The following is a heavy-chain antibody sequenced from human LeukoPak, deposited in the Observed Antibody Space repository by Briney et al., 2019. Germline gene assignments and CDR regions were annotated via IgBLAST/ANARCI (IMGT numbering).Heavy chain of an antibody. V-gene: IGHV3-23*01. Sequence: GGSVRLSCAASGFTFSTYWMHWVRQAPGKGLEWVATISGRTGATYYGDSVKGRFTISRDNSENTLYLQMDSLRVEDTALYYCTKRGTGGSGSHMDSWGQGILVTVSS. D-gene: IGHD3-10*01. CDR3: TKRGTGGSGSHMDS. CDR1: GFTFSTYW. J-gene: IGHJ4*02. CDR2: ISGRTGAT.